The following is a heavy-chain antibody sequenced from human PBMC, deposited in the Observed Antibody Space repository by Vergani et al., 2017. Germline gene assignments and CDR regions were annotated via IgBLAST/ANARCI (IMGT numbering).Heavy chain of an antibody. V-gene: IGHV4-34*01. CDR1: GGSFSGYY. Sequence: QVQLQQWGARLLKPSETLSLTCAVYGGSFSGYYWSWIRQPPGKGLEWIGEINHSGSTNYNPSLKSRVTISVDTSKNQFSLKLSSVTAADTAVYYCASSAYTVTQKGSKIDYWGQGTLVTVSS. CDR2: INHSGST. J-gene: IGHJ4*02. D-gene: IGHD4-17*01. CDR3: ASSAYTVTQKGSKIDY.